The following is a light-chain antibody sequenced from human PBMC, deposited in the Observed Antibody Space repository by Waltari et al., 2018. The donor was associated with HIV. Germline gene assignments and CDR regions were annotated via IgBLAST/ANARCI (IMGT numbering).Light chain of an antibody. Sequence: QSVLTQPPSASGTPGQRVIISCSGSSFNIGRNFVSWYQQLPGKAPKVLIFRDNQRPSGVPDRFSGSKSGASAALAISGRRSEDEADYYCAAWDDSLRGSYVFGPGTKVTVL. CDR2: RDN. CDR1: SFNIGRNF. V-gene: IGLV1-47*01. J-gene: IGLJ1*01. CDR3: AAWDDSLRGSYV.